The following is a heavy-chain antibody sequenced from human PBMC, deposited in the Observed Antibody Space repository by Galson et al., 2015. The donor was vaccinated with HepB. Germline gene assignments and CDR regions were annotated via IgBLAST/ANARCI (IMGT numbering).Heavy chain of an antibody. CDR3: ARERLFGPNDFWSGYYDY. Sequence: SLRLSCAASGFTFSDYYMSWIRQAPGKGLEWLSYISDNAGAMYYADSVKGRFTISRDNAKNSLYLQMNSLRAEDTAVYYCARERLFGPNDFWSGYYDYWGQGMLVTVSS. D-gene: IGHD3-3*01. V-gene: IGHV3-11*01. CDR1: GFTFSDYY. J-gene: IGHJ4*02. CDR2: ISDNAGAM.